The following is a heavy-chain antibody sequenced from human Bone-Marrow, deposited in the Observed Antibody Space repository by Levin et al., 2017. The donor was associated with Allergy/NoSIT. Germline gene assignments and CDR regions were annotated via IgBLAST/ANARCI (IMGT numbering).Heavy chain of an antibody. V-gene: IGHV3-15*01. D-gene: IGHD3-10*01. J-gene: IGHJ4*02. Sequence: GGSLRLSCAASGFTFDNAWMTWVRQAPGKGLEWVGHIKTKSDGGTTEYAPPVKGRFTISRDDSENTLYLQMDSLRVEDTAVYYCAGGPSRGYWGQGTLVTVSS. CDR1: GFTFDNAW. CDR2: IKTKSDGGTT. CDR3: AGGPSRGY.